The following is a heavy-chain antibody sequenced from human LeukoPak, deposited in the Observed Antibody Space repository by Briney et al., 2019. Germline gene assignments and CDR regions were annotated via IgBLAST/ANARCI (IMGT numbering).Heavy chain of an antibody. D-gene: IGHD6-13*01. Sequence: SETLSLTCTVSGGSISSGGYYWSWIRQHPGKGLEWIGYIYYSGSTYYNPSLKSRVTISVDTSKNQISLKLSSVTAADTAVYYCARGEEGEFSAAAGTSGGIDYWGQGILVTVSS. CDR2: IYYSGST. V-gene: IGHV4-31*03. CDR1: GGSISSGGYY. CDR3: ARGEEGEFSAAAGTSGGIDY. J-gene: IGHJ4*02.